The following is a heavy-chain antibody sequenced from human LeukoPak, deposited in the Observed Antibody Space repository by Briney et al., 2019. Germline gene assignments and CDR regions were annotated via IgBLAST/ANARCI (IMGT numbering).Heavy chain of an antibody. J-gene: IGHJ4*02. CDR1: VFLFSNSR. CDR2: IKSKTDGGET. CDR3: TTYQRATYD. Sequence: GGSLTLFCTACVFLFSNSRTIWLRQAPGEGLEWVGRIKSKTDGGETDYAAPVKGRFTISRDDSKNTLYLQMHSLKTEDTAVYYCTTYQRATYDWGQGTLVTVSS. V-gene: IGHV3-15*01. D-gene: IGHD1-26*01.